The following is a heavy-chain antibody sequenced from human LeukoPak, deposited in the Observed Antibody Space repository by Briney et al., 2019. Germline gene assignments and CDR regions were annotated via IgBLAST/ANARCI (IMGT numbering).Heavy chain of an antibody. CDR1: GFTFSSYS. Sequence: GGSLRLSCAASGFTFSSYSMNWVRQAPGKGLEWVANIKQDGSEKYYVDSVKGRFTISRDNAKNSLYLQMNSLRAEDTAVYYCARDGDIVGATDAFDIWGQGTMVTVSS. D-gene: IGHD1-26*01. V-gene: IGHV3-7*01. CDR3: ARDGDIVGATDAFDI. J-gene: IGHJ3*02. CDR2: IKQDGSEK.